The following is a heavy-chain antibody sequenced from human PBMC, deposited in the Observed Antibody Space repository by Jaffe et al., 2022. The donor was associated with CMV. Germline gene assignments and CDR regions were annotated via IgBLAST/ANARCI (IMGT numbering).Heavy chain of an antibody. CDR3: AYTEYGDYGGYNWFDP. V-gene: IGHV2-5*01. CDR1: GFSLSTNAVG. CDR2: IYWNDDR. J-gene: IGHJ5*02. Sequence: QITLKESGPTLVKPTQTLTLTCTFSGFSLSTNAVGVGWVRQPPGKALELLALIYWNDDRRYSPSLKTRLTISKDTSKNQVVLTLANMDPVDTATYYCAYTEYGDYGGYNWFDPWGQGTLVTVSS. D-gene: IGHD4-17*01.